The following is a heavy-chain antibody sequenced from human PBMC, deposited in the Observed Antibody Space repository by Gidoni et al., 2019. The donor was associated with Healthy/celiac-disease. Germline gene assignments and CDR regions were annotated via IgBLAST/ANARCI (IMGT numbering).Heavy chain of an antibody. V-gene: IGHV4-30-4*01. J-gene: IGHJ4*02. CDR1: GGSISSGDYY. D-gene: IGHD3-3*01. CDR2: IYYSGST. Sequence: QVQLQESGPGLVKPSQTLSLTCTVSGGSISSGDYYWSWIRQPPGKGLEWIGYIYYSGSTYYNPSLKSRVTISVDTSKNQFSLKLSSVTAADTAVYYCARAQGLITIFGVVTSSDGPFDYWGQGTLVTVSS. CDR3: ARAQGLITIFGVVTSSDGPFDY.